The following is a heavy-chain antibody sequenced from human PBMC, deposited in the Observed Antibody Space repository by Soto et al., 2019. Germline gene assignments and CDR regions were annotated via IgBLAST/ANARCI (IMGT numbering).Heavy chain of an antibody. J-gene: IGHJ4*02. V-gene: IGHV1-8*01. CDR2: MNPYSGNT. D-gene: IGHD2-21*01. Sequence: DSVKVSCKAAGYTFTNNDINWVRQATGQGLEWMGWMNPYSGNTGYAQKFQGRVTMTRDNSITTAYMELSSLRSDDTAVYYCVRAPLDYYSADYFDNWGQGTLVTVSS. CDR1: GYTFTNND. CDR3: VRAPLDYYSADYFDN.